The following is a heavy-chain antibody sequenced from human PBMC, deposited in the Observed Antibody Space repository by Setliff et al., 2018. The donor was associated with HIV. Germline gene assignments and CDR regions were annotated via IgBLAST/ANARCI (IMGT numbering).Heavy chain of an antibody. V-gene: IGHV4-38-2*01. CDR1: GYSISSGYY. Sequence: LETLSLTCAVSGYSISSGYYWGWIRQPPGKRLEWIGYIYYSGSTNYNTALKSRVTISIDTSKNQFSLRLSSVTAADTAVYYCARASITMVRVVNWGQGTLVTVSS. D-gene: IGHD3-10*01. CDR3: ARASITMVRVVN. J-gene: IGHJ4*02. CDR2: IYYSGST.